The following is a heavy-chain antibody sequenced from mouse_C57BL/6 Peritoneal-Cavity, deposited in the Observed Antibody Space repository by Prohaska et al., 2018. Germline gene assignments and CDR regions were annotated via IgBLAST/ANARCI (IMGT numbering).Heavy chain of an antibody. Sequence: QVQLQQSGPELVKPGASVKISCKASGYTFTDYYINWVKQRPGQGLEWIGWIFPGSGSTYYNEKFKGKATLTVDKASSAAYMLLSSLTSEDSAVYFCARSGGSSLRFAYWGQGTLVTVSA. V-gene: IGHV1-75*01. CDR2: IFPGSGST. CDR3: ARSGGSSLRFAY. CDR1: GYTFTDYY. D-gene: IGHD1-1*01. J-gene: IGHJ3*01.